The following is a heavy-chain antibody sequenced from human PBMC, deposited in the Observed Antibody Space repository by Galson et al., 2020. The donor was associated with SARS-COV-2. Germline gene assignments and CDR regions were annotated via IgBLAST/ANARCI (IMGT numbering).Heavy chain of an antibody. CDR2: IWYDGSNK. V-gene: IGHV3-33*01. D-gene: IGHD6-19*01. J-gene: IGHJ4*02. CDR3: ARDDISSGWYVDY. CDR1: GFTFSSYG. Sequence: TGGSLRLSCAASGFTFSSYGMHWVRQAPGKGLEWVAVIWYDGSNKYYADSVKGRFTISRDNSKNTLYLQMNSLRAEDTAVYYCARDDISSGWYVDYWGQGTLVTVSS.